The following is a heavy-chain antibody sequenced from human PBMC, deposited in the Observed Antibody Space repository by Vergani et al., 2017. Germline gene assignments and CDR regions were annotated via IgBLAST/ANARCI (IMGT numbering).Heavy chain of an antibody. Sequence: EVQLVESGGGLIQPGGSLRLSCAASGFTVSSNYMSWVRQAPGKGLEWVSVIYSGGSTYYADSVKGRFTISRDNSKNTLYLQMNRLRAEDTAVYYCARVTLSWGPKVNYYYYMDVWGKGTTVTVSS. CDR2: IYSGGST. CDR1: GFTVSSNY. V-gene: IGHV3-53*01. D-gene: IGHD7-27*01. J-gene: IGHJ6*03. CDR3: ARVTLSWGPKVNYYYYMDV.